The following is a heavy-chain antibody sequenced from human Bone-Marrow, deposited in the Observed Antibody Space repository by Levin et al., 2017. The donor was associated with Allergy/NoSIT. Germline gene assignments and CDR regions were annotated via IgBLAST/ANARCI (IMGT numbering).Heavy chain of an antibody. V-gene: IGHV3-30*18. CDR1: GLPFSLYS. Sequence: GGSLRLSCAVSGLPFSLYSMHWVRQAPGKGLEWVAFISYDGDINYYADSVKGRFTISRDNSKNTVFLQMDSLRAEETAVYYCAKDHGNTTGWTWFFDLWGRGTLVTVSS. CDR2: ISYDGDIN. CDR3: AKDHGNTTGWTWFFDL. D-gene: IGHD6-19*01. J-gene: IGHJ2*01.